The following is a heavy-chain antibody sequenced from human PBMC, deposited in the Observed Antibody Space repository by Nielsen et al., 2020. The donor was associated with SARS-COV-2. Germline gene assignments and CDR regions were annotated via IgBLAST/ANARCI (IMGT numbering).Heavy chain of an antibody. V-gene: IGHV1-18*01. D-gene: IGHD3-9*01. Sequence: ASVKVSCKASGGTFSSYAISWVRQAPVQGLEWMGWISAYNGNTNYAQKLQGRVTMTTDTSTSTAYMELRSLRSDDTAVYYCARGQFLLGDFDYWGQGTLVTVSS. CDR3: ARGQFLLGDFDY. J-gene: IGHJ4*02. CDR1: GGTFSSYA. CDR2: ISAYNGNT.